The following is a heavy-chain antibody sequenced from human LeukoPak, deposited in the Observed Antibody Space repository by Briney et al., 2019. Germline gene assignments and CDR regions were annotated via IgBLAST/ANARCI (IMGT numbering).Heavy chain of an antibody. V-gene: IGHV3-23*01. CDR2: ISGSGGST. D-gene: IGHD2-21*02. J-gene: IGHJ5*02. CDR3: AKMVVTAIQGWFDP. Sequence: GSLLLSCAASGFPFSSYAMSWVRQAPGKGLEWVSAISGSGGSTYYADSVKGRFTISRDNSKNTLYLQMNSLRAEDTAVYYCAKMVVTAIQGWFDPWGQGTLVTVSS. CDR1: GFPFSSYA.